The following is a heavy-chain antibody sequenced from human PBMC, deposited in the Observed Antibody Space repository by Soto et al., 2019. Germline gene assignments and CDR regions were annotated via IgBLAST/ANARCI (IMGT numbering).Heavy chain of an antibody. CDR2: IYYSGST. J-gene: IGHJ6*03. CDR3: ARSFWSGYFDYYYYYMDV. V-gene: IGHV4-59*01. CDR1: GGSITCYF. Sequence: LGTLSPTCPVSGGSITCYFLGWVRQPPGEGLEWIGYIYYSGSTNYNPSLKSRVTISVDTSKNQFSLKLTSVTAADTAVYYCARSFWSGYFDYYYYYMDVWGKGTTVPVSS. D-gene: IGHD3-3*01.